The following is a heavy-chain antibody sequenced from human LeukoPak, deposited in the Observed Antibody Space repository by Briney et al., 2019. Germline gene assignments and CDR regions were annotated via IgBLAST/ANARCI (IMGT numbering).Heavy chain of an antibody. Sequence: GGSLRLSCAASGFTFTNAWMSWVRQAPGKGLEWVGRIKSKTDGGTTDYAAPVKGRFTISRDDSKSTLYLHMNSLKTEDRTVYYCVARYNWNDLAYWGQGTLVTVSS. V-gene: IGHV3-15*01. CDR1: GFTFTNAW. CDR2: IKSKTDGGTT. D-gene: IGHD1-1*01. J-gene: IGHJ4*02. CDR3: VARYNWNDLAY.